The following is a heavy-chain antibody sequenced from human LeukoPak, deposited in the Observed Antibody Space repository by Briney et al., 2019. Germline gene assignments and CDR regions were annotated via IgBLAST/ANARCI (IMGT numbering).Heavy chain of an antibody. CDR3: AKGFAVLPARAYFDS. J-gene: IGHJ4*02. Sequence: GGSLRLSCAASGSTFSTYAMNWVRQAPGKGLEWVSTISDSGGATYYTDSVKGRFTVSRDNSKNTVFLQMNSLRAGDTAVYYCAKGFAVLPARAYFDSWGQGTLVTVSS. CDR1: GSTFSTYA. V-gene: IGHV3-23*01. D-gene: IGHD3-10*01. CDR2: ISDSGGAT.